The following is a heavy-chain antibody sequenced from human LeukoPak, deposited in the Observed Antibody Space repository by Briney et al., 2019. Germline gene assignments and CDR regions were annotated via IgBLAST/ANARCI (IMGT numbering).Heavy chain of an antibody. Sequence: SETLSLTCAVYGGSFSGYYWNWIRQPPGKGLEWLGEINHSGSINYNSSLKSRVTISVDTSKNQFSLKLSSVTAADTAMYYCARRMGRRFGERYYYYHYMDVWGKGTTVTISS. CDR3: ARRMGRRFGERYYYYHYMDV. D-gene: IGHD3-10*01. CDR2: INHSGSI. CDR1: GGSFSGYY. J-gene: IGHJ6*03. V-gene: IGHV4-34*01.